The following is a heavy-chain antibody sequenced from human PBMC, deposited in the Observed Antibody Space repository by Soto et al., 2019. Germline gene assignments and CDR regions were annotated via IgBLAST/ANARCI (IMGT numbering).Heavy chain of an antibody. V-gene: IGHV4-30-2*01. D-gene: IGHD4-4*01. CDR1: GGSISSGGYS. Sequence: QLQLQESGSGLVKPSQTLSLTCAVSGGSISSGGYSWSWIRQPPGKGLEWIGYIYHSGSTYYNPSRKSRITISIDRSKNQLSLKLSSVTAADTAVYYCARGMTTVTTLDYWGQGTLVTVSS. J-gene: IGHJ4*02. CDR3: ARGMTTVTTLDY. CDR2: IYHSGST.